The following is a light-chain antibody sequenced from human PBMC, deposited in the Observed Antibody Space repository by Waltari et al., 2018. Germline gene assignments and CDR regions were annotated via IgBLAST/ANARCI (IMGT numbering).Light chain of an antibody. Sequence: DIQMTQSPSSLPASLGDRVTITCRARQGISSSLAWYQKKGGEAPKLLLYGASRLESGVPSRFSGSGSGTVYTLTISSLQPEDFATYYCQQYFGIPITFGQGTRLE. J-gene: IGKJ5*01. CDR2: GAS. V-gene: IGKV1-NL1*01. CDR1: QGISSS. CDR3: QQYFGIPIT.